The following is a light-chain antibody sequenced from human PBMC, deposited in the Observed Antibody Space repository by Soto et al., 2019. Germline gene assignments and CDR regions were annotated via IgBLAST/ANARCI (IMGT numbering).Light chain of an antibody. Sequence: EIVVAQSPATLSLSPGERVTLSCRASQSISSYLAWYQQKPGQAPRLLIYDASNRATDIPARFSGSGSGTDFTLTISSLEPEDFAVYYCHQRSNWPITFGQGTRLEIK. CDR1: QSISSY. CDR2: DAS. J-gene: IGKJ5*01. CDR3: HQRSNWPIT. V-gene: IGKV3-11*01.